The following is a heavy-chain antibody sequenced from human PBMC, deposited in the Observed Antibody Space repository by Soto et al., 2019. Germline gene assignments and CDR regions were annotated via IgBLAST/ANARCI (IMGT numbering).Heavy chain of an antibody. CDR3: AIVRVADSALDH. Sequence: QVQLVESGGGVVQPGRSLRLSCVGSGFIFSNYGMHWVRQAPGKGLEWVAFISYDGSDILYADSVKGRFTIFRDNSKSTLFLHMNRPTAEDTAIYFCAIVRVADSALDHWGQGTLVTVSS. CDR2: ISYDGSDI. J-gene: IGHJ4*02. D-gene: IGHD3-10*02. CDR1: GFIFSNYG. V-gene: IGHV3-30*06.